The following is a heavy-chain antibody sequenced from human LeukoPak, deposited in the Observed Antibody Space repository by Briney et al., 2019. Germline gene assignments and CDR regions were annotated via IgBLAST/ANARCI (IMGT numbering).Heavy chain of an antibody. CDR1: GFTFSSYA. Sequence: GGSLRLSCAASGFTFSSYAMSWVRQAPGKGLEWVSAISGSGGSTYYADSVKGRFTISRDNSKNTLYLQISSLRAEDTAVYYCARGPGYSSGWYGFDYWGQGTLVTVSS. CDR3: ARGPGYSSGWYGFDY. J-gene: IGHJ4*02. V-gene: IGHV3-23*01. D-gene: IGHD6-19*01. CDR2: ISGSGGST.